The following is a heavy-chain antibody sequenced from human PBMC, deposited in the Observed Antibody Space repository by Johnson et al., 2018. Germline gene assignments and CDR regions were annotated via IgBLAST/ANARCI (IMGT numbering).Heavy chain of an antibody. J-gene: IGHJ1*01. CDR3: AKNPDWELQASGKYCQH. CDR2: FVGTGGST. Sequence: VQLVQSGGGLVQPGGSLRLSCVASGFRFSTYAMSWVRQAPGKGLQWVSSFVGTGGSTYYADSVKGRFTMSRDNSKNTLYLQMDSLRVEDTAVYYCAKNPDWELQASGKYCQHWGQGTLVTVSS. D-gene: IGHD1-26*01. V-gene: IGHV3-23*04. CDR1: GFRFSTYA.